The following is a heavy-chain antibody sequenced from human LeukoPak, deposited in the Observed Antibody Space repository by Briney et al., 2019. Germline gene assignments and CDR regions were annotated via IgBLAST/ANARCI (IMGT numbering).Heavy chain of an antibody. CDR2: IRFDGVNK. V-gene: IGHV3-30*02. J-gene: IGHJ3*02. Sequence: GGSLRLSCAASAFTFSAYGMHWVRQTPGKGLEWVAFIRFDGVNKYYADSVKGRFTISRDNSKNTLYLQMNSLRAEDTAVYYCARGFITTEPGDAFDIWAKGQWSPSLQ. D-gene: IGHD4-11*01. CDR1: AFTFSAYG. CDR3: ARGFITTEPGDAFDI.